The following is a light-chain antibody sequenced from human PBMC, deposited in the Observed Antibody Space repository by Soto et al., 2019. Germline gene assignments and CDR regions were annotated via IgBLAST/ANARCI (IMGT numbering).Light chain of an antibody. J-gene: IGLJ3*02. Sequence: QLVLTQSPSASASLGASVKLTCTLSSGHSTYAIAWHQQQSGKGPRFLMKINSDGSHSTGDGFFDRFSGSSSGAERHLTISSLQSEDDADYYCQSLGTGIQVFGGGTKLTVL. CDR3: QSLGTGIQV. V-gene: IGLV4-69*01. CDR1: SGHSTYA. CDR2: INSDGSH.